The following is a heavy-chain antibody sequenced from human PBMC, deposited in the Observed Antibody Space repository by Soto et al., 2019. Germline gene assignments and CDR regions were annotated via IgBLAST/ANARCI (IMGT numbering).Heavy chain of an antibody. CDR3: PKDRLGGNFDY. Sequence: EVQVLDSGGGLVQPGGSLRLSCAASGFTFNNYAMNWVRQAPGKGLEWVATISGTGGSTYYADSVKGRFTISRDNSKNTLYLQMNSLRVEDTAVDYCPKDRLGGNFDYWGQGTQVTVSS. CDR1: GFTFNNYA. CDR2: ISGTGGST. J-gene: IGHJ4*02. V-gene: IGHV3-23*01.